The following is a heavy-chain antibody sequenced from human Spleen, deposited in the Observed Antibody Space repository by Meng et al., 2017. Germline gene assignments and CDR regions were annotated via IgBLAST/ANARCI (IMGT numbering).Heavy chain of an antibody. J-gene: IGHJ5*02. D-gene: IGHD3-10*01. CDR1: GGPTSSNNW. Sequence: LQASCPRPGKRSRTLSLTCSVSGGPTSSNNWWSWVRQPPGKGLVWIGESYHSGSTNYNPSLKSRVTMSVDKSKNQFSLKLSSVTAADTAVYYCASQVFSGLNWFGPWGQGTLVTVSS. CDR3: ASQVFSGLNWFGP. CDR2: SYHSGST. V-gene: IGHV4-4*02.